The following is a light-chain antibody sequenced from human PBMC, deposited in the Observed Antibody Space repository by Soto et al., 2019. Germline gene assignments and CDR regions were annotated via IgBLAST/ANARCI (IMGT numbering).Light chain of an antibody. CDR2: GAS. V-gene: IGKV3-20*01. CDR1: QSVSINY. Sequence: EIVLTQSPGTLSLSPGERATLSCRASQSVSINYLAWYQQKPGQAPRLLIYGASIRATGIPDRFSGSGSGTDLTLTISRLEPEDFAVYYCQQYGTSSWTFGQGTKVDI. J-gene: IGKJ1*01. CDR3: QQYGTSSWT.